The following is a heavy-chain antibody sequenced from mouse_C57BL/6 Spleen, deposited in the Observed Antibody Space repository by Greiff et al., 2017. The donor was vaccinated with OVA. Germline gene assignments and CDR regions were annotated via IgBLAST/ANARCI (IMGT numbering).Heavy chain of an antibody. V-gene: IGHV2-2*01. J-gene: IGHJ4*01. Sequence: VKLMESGPGLVQPSQSLSITCTVSGFSLTSYGVHWVRQSPGKGLEWLGVIWSGGSTDYNAAFISRLSISKDNSKSQVFFKMNSLQADDTAIYYCASLDYGSSGNAMDYWGQGTSVTVSS. CDR1: GFSLTSYG. D-gene: IGHD1-1*01. CDR3: ASLDYGSSGNAMDY. CDR2: IWSGGST.